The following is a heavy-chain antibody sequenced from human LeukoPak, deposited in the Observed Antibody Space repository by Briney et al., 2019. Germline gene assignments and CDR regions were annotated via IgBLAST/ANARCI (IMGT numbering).Heavy chain of an antibody. CDR2: ISISGTYI. CDR1: GFILSDYN. CDR3: ARDLSATARAYDY. V-gene: IGHV3-21*01. Sequence: GGSLRLSCAASGFILSDYNMNWVRQAPGKGLEWVSFISISGTYITYADSVKGRFTISRDNAKNSLYLQMNSLRAEDTAVYYCARDLSATARAYDYWGQGTLVTVSS. D-gene: IGHD2-15*01. J-gene: IGHJ4*02.